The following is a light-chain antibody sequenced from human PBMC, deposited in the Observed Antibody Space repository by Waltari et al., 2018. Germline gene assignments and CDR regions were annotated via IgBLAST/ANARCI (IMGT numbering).Light chain of an antibody. Sequence: QSALTQPASVSGTLGQSLTTPCPGTTRDVGTYYLFSWYQQHPGKAPKLRICDVIKRPSGVSSRFSGSKSGNTASLTISGLQAEDEADYYCCSYAGRGTYVFGSGTKATVL. CDR2: DVI. CDR3: CSYAGRGTYV. CDR1: TRDVGTYYL. V-gene: IGLV2-23*02. J-gene: IGLJ1*01.